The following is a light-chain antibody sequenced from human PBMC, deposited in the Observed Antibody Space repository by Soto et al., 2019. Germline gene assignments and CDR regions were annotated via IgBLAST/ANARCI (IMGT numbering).Light chain of an antibody. Sequence: EIVMTQSPATLSVSPGEKATLSCRTSQSFSSNLAWYQQKPGQAPRLLIYGASTRATGIPARFSGSGFGTEFTLTFSSLQSEDFAVYYCQQYNNWPYTFGQGTRLEIK. J-gene: IGKJ5*01. CDR3: QQYNNWPYT. CDR2: GAS. CDR1: QSFSSN. V-gene: IGKV3-15*01.